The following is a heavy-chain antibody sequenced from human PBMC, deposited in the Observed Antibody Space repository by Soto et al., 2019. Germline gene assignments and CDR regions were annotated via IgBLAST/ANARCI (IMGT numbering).Heavy chain of an antibody. CDR2: ISAYNGNK. J-gene: IGHJ4*02. V-gene: IGHV1-18*01. Sequence: ASVKVSCKASGYTFTSYGISWVRQAPGQGLEWMGWISAYNGNKNYAQKLQGRVTMTTDTSTSTAYMELRSLRSDDTAVYYCAINVEESSGSYFGYRHQGPMVTV. CDR1: GYTFTSYG. D-gene: IGHD6-19*01. CDR3: AINVEESSGSYFGY.